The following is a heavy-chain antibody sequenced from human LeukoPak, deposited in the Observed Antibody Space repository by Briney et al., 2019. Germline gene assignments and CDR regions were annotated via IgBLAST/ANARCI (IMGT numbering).Heavy chain of an antibody. Sequence: GSLRLSCAASGFTFTSYAMSWVRQAQGKGREWVSAISGSGGSTYYADSVKGRFTISRDNSKNTLYLQMNSLRAEDTAVYYCAKDRTQYSSSAGNYMDVWGKGTTVTVSS. CDR2: ISGSGGST. V-gene: IGHV3-23*01. D-gene: IGHD6-6*01. CDR3: AKDRTQYSSSAGNYMDV. CDR1: GFTFTSYA. J-gene: IGHJ6*03.